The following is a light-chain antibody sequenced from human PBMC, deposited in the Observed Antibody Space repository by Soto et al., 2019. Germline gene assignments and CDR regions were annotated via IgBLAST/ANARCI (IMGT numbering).Light chain of an antibody. CDR1: QSVLNN. CDR3: HHYSNWPPYT. Sequence: VMTQSPATLSVSPGERATLSCRTSQSVLNNLAWYQSKPGQAPRLLIFGASTRAAGIQARFSGSGSATEFTLTISSLQSEDSAVYYCHHYSNWPPYTFGPGTRLEIK. CDR2: GAS. J-gene: IGKJ2*01. V-gene: IGKV3D-15*01.